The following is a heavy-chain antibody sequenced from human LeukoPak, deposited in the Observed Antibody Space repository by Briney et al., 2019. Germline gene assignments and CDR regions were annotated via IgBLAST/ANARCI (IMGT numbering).Heavy chain of an antibody. CDR1: GYTFTSYY. CDR2: INPSGGST. Sequence: ASVKVSCKASGYTFTSYYMHWVRQAPGQGLEWMGIINPSGGSTSYAQKFQGRVTMTRDTSTSTVYMELRSLRSEDTAVYYCARDSSSWAYYYYYHMDVWGKGTTVTISS. D-gene: IGHD6-13*01. CDR3: ARDSSSWAYYYYYHMDV. J-gene: IGHJ6*03. V-gene: IGHV1-46*01.